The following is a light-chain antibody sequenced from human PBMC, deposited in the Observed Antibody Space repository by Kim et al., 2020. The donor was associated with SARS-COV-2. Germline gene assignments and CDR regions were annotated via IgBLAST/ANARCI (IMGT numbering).Light chain of an antibody. CDR3: SSYTSSSTSYV. V-gene: IGLV2-14*03. CDR2: DVS. J-gene: IGLJ1*01. Sequence: QSITISYTGTSSDVGGYNFVSWYQQHPGKAPKLMIYDVSNRPSGVSNRFSGSKSGNTASLTISGLQAEDEAVYYCSSYTSSSTSYVFGTGTKVTVL. CDR1: SSDVGGYNF.